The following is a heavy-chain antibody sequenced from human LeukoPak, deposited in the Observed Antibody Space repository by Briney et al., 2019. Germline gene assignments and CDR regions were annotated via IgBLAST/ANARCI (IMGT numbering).Heavy chain of an antibody. CDR2: IKQDGSEK. CDR3: ARDGKVFVADDYYFDY. Sequence: GGSLRLSCAASGFTFSSYWMSWVRQAPGKGLEWVANIKQDGSEKYYVDSVKGRFTISRDNAKNSLYLQMNSLRAEDTAVYYCARDGKVFVADDYYFDYWGQGTLVTVSS. D-gene: IGHD6-19*01. J-gene: IGHJ4*02. CDR1: GFTFSSYW. V-gene: IGHV3-7*01.